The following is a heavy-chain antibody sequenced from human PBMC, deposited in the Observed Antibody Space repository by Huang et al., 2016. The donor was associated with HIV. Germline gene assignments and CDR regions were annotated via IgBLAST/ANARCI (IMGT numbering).Heavy chain of an antibody. Sequence: QLQLQESGPGLVKPSETLSLTCSVSGGSISSSSYYWGWIRQPPGKGLEWIGCIYYSGRTFYNPSLKSRVTISVDTSKNQFSLRLSSVTAADTSVYYCARHMDCSSSRCLAGGHERGPFDMWGQGTMVTVSS. J-gene: IGHJ3*02. CDR3: ARHMDCSSSRCLAGGHERGPFDM. CDR1: GGSISSSSYY. V-gene: IGHV4-39*01. CDR2: IYYSGRT. D-gene: IGHD2-2*01.